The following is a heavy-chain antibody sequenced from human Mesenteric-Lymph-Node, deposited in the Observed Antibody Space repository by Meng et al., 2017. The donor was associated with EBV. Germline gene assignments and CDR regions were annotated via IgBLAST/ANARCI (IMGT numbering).Heavy chain of an antibody. Sequence: QVHRQCSGQGLRSHAATLSTTCTVSGASISSGGYYWNWIRQSPGKGLELIGYIFYGGYTYYNLSLKSRVTISVDVSKNQFSLKLTSVTAADTAVYYCARMEFTYSWYFDLWGRGTLVTVSS. D-gene: IGHD1-1*01. J-gene: IGHJ2*01. CDR2: IFYGGYT. CDR3: ARMEFTYSWYFDL. CDR1: GASISSGGYY. V-gene: IGHV4-30-4*01.